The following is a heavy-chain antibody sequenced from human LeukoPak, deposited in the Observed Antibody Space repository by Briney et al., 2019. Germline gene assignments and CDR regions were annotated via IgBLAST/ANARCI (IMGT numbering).Heavy chain of an antibody. V-gene: IGHV1-46*01. J-gene: IGHJ4*02. CDR1: GYTFTSYG. CDR3: ARVRNYGDYQDY. CDR2: INPSGGST. Sequence: ASVKVSCKASGYTFTSYGISWVRQAPGQGLEWMGIINPSGGSTSYAQKFQGRVTMTRDTSTSTVYMELSSLRSEDTAVYYCARVRNYGDYQDYWGQGTLVTVSS. D-gene: IGHD4-17*01.